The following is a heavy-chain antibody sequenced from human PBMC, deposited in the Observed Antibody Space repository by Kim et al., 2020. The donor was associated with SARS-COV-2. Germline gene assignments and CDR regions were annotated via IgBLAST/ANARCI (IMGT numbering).Heavy chain of an antibody. CDR3: DASDY. CDR1: GFTFSRFA. J-gene: IGHJ4*02. Sequence: GGSLRLSCAASGFTFSRFAMSWARQAPGKGLEWVSTISDSGARTHYADSVRDRFTISRDNSKSTLFLQMNNLRVEDTAVYYCDASDYWGQGSLVTVSS. V-gene: IGHV3-23*01. CDR2: ISDSGART.